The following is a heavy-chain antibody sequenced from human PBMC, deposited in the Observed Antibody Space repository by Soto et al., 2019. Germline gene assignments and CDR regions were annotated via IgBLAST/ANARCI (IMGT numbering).Heavy chain of an antibody. V-gene: IGHV3-74*01. J-gene: IGHJ3*02. CDR2: ISSDGRST. CDR3: VRGAKNSYCGGDCYSDAFDI. Sequence: EVQLVESEGGLVQPGGSLRLSCVDSGFTFSTYWMHWVRQAPGKGLVWVSRISSDGRSTTYADSVKGRFTVSRDNAKNTLYLQMNSLRAEDTAVYYCVRGAKNSYCGGDCYSDAFDIWGQGTMVTVSS. CDR1: GFTFSTYW. D-gene: IGHD2-21*02.